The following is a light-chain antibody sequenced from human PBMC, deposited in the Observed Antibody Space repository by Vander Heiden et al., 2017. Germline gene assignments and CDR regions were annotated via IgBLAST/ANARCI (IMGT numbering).Light chain of an antibody. CDR3: QQRSNWPLT. V-gene: IGKV3-11*01. CDR1: HSVSSY. CDR2: EAS. Sequence: ATLSCRASHSVSSYLAWYQQKPGQAPRLLSYEASTRATGIPARFSGSGSGTDFTLTISSLEPEDVAVYYCQQRSNWPLTFGGGTKVEIK. J-gene: IGKJ4*01.